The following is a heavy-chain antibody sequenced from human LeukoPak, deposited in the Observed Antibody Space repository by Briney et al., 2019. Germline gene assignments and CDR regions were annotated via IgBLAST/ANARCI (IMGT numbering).Heavy chain of an antibody. CDR2: INAGNGNT. Sequence: VASVKVSCKASGYTFTSYAMHWVRQAPGQRLEWMGWINAGNGNTKYSQEFQGRVTITADESTSTAYMELSSLRSEDTAVYYCARVSSSSGWYYFDYWGQGTLVTVSS. CDR1: GYTFTSYA. CDR3: ARVSSSSGWYYFDY. J-gene: IGHJ4*02. V-gene: IGHV1-3*03. D-gene: IGHD6-19*01.